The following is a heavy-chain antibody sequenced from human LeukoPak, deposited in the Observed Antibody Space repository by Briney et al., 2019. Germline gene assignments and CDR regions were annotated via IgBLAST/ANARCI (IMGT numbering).Heavy chain of an antibody. CDR1: GGTFSSFA. V-gene: IGHV1-2*02. CDR2: INPNSGDT. D-gene: IGHD6-13*01. J-gene: IGHJ4*02. Sequence: ASVKVSCKASGGTFSSFAISWVRQAPGQGLEWMGWINPNSGDTNYAQKFQGRVTMTRDTPISTAYMDLSRLTSDDTAVYYCARVSPQQQMEDFWGQGTLVTVSS. CDR3: ARVSPQQQMEDF.